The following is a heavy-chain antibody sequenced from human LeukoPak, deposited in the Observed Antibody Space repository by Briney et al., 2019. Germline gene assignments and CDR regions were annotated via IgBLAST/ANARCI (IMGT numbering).Heavy chain of an antibody. CDR3: AKDHMITFGGVIVPVFDY. CDR1: GFTFSSYE. J-gene: IGHJ4*02. D-gene: IGHD3-16*02. CDR2: ISGSGGST. V-gene: IGHV3-23*01. Sequence: PGGSLRLSCAASGFTFSSYEMNWVRQAPGKGLEWVSAISGSGGSTYYADSVKGRFTISRDNSKNTLYLQMNSLRAEDTAVYYCAKDHMITFGGVIVPVFDYWGQGTLVTVSS.